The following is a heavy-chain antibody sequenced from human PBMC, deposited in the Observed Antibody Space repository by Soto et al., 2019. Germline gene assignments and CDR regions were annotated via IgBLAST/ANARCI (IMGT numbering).Heavy chain of an antibody. CDR2: INHSGST. J-gene: IGHJ6*03. CDR1: GGSFSGYY. V-gene: IGHV4-34*01. D-gene: IGHD2-2*01. Sequence: QVQLQQWGAGLLKPSETLSLTSAVYGGSFSGYYWRWIRQPPGKGLEWIGEINHSGSTNYNPSLKSRVTISVDTSKNQFSLKLSSVTAADTAVYYCARVTSYTPTNYMDVWGKGTTVTVSS. CDR3: ARVTSYTPTNYMDV.